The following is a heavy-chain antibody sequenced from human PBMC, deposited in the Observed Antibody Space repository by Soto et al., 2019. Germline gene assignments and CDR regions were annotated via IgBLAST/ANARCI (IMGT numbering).Heavy chain of an antibody. CDR1: GYFIRSGYY. CDR3: ARNTTGALFDS. V-gene: IGHV4-38-2*01. J-gene: IGHJ4*02. CDR2: IYHSGST. Sequence: SETLSLTCVVSGYFIRSGYYCGWIRQPPGKGLEWIGSIYHSGSTHYNPSLKSRITISVDTSKNQFSLRLTSVTAADTAVYFCARNTTGALFDSWGQGALVTVSS. D-gene: IGHD1-1*01.